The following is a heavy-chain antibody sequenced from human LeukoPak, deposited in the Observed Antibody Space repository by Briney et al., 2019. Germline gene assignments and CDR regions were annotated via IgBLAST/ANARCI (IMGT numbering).Heavy chain of an antibody. D-gene: IGHD4-11*01. CDR1: GFTFSSYW. J-gene: IGHJ4*02. Sequence: GGSLRLSCAASGFTFSSYWMTWVRQAPGKGLEWVANIKQDGSEKYYVDSVKGRFTISRDNSKNTLYLQMNRLRAEDAAVYYCASSDDYNTYWYYLNFWGQGTLVTVSS. CDR2: IKQDGSEK. V-gene: IGHV3-7*03. CDR3: ASSDDYNTYWYYLNF.